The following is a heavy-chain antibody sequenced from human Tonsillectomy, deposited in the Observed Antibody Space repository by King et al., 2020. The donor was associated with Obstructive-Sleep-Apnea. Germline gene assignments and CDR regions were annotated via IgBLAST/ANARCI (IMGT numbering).Heavy chain of an antibody. V-gene: IGHV3-48*03. CDR1: GFTFSSYS. Sequence: VQLVESGGGLVQPGGSLRLSCAASGFTFSSYSLHWVRQAPGKGLEGLSYISSGGTTIYYADSVQGRFTNSGDNAKNSLSLQINSLSAEDTAVYFCAREGGYYDSSGYAPIFDYWGQGTLVTVSS. CDR2: ISSGGTTI. J-gene: IGHJ4*02. CDR3: AREGGYYDSSGYAPIFDY. D-gene: IGHD3-22*01.